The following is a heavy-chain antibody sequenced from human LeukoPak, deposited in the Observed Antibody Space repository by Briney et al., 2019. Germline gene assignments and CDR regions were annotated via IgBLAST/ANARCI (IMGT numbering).Heavy chain of an antibody. J-gene: IGHJ4*02. D-gene: IGHD5-12*01. CDR2: ISSSGSTI. CDR3: AKDHGRGYSGYDWTSIFDY. V-gene: IGHV3-11*01. CDR1: GFTFSDYY. Sequence: GGSLRLSCAASGFTFSDYYMSWIRQAPGKGLEGVSYISSSGSTIYYADSVKGRFTISRDNSKNTLYLQVNSLRAEDTAVYYCAKDHGRGYSGYDWTSIFDYWGQGTLVTVSS.